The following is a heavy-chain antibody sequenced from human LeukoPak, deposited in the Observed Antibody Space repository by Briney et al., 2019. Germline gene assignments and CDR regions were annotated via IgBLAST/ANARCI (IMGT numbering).Heavy chain of an antibody. Sequence: SETLSLTCAVYGGSFSGYYWSWIRQPPGKWLEWIGEINHSGSTNYNPSLKSRVTISVDTSKNQFSLKLSSVTAADTAVYYCARGKKRSGQQWLVSGNYWGQGTLVTVSS. D-gene: IGHD6-19*01. CDR2: INHSGST. CDR1: GGSFSGYY. J-gene: IGHJ4*02. V-gene: IGHV4-34*01. CDR3: ARGKKRSGQQWLVSGNY.